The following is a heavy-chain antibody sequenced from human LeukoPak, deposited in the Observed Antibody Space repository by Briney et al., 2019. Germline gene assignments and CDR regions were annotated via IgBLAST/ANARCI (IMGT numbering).Heavy chain of an antibody. J-gene: IGHJ3*02. CDR2: IIPIFGTA. V-gene: IGHV1-69*13. D-gene: IGHD3-22*01. CDR1: GGTFSSYA. CDR3: ARMQAMIVVTHAFDI. Sequence: GASVKVSCKASGGTFSSYAISWVRQAPGQGLEWMGGIIPIFGTANYAQKFQGRVTITADESTSTAYMELSSLRSEDTAVYYCARMQAMIVVTHAFDIWGQGTMVTVSS.